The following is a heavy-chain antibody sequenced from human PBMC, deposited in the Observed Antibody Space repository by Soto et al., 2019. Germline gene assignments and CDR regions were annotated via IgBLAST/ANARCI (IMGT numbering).Heavy chain of an antibody. J-gene: IGHJ6*03. CDR3: ARGLILWFGELSRRGGYYYYMDV. D-gene: IGHD3-10*01. V-gene: IGHV4-34*01. CDR2: INDSGNI. CDR1: GGSFSGYQ. Sequence: QVQLQQWGAGLLKPSEILSLTCAVYGGSFSGYQWSWIRQTPGKGLEWIGEINDSGNINYNPSLKSRVTILLDTPKKQISLKLSSVTAADSAVYYCARGLILWFGELSRRGGYYYYMDVWGKGNTVTVSS.